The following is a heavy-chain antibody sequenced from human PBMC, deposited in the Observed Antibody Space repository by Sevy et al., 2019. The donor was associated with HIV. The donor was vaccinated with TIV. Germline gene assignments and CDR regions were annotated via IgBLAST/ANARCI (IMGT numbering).Heavy chain of an antibody. Sequence: SETLSLTCSVSGGSITSKYYFWAWIRQSPGKGLEWIGSIYHSGSTYHSPSLQSRVGISVDTSRRHFSLKLSSVTATDTAVYYCARHSFKHGYRPHYFDYWSQGTLVTVSS. J-gene: IGHJ4*02. CDR3: ARHSFKHGYRPHYFDY. D-gene: IGHD5-18*01. V-gene: IGHV4-39*01. CDR1: GGSITSKYYF. CDR2: IYHSGST.